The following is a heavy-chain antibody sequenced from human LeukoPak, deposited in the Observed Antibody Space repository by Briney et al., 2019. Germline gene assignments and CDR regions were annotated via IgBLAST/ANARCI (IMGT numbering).Heavy chain of an antibody. CDR1: GFSFSRYG. Sequence: GGSLRLSCAASGFSFSRYGMTWVRQASGKGLEWVSATSSSDPGTYYADSVRGRFTISRDNSKNTLYLQLNSLRVEDAGVYYXXXAPVTSCRGVYCYPFGYWGQGTLVTASS. CDR2: TSSSDPGT. CDR3: XXAPVTSCRGVYCYPFGY. D-gene: IGHD2-21*01. V-gene: IGHV3-23*01. J-gene: IGHJ4*02.